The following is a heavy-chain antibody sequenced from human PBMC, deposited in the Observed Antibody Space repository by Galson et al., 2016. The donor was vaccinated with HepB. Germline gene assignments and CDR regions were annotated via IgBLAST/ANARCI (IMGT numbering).Heavy chain of an antibody. J-gene: IGHJ4*02. V-gene: IGHV4-30-2*01. CDR3: ARGPRLLRAFGDLVSFFDY. CDR2: IYYTGNT. D-gene: IGHD2-8*01. Sequence: TLSLTCTVSGDSISSDDYAWAWIRLPPGKGLEWIGHIYYTGNTYYSPSLRSRVTMSVDRSKNQFSLHLTSVVAADTAAYYCARGPRLLRAFGDLVSFFDYWGQGTLITVSS. CDR1: GDSISSDDYA.